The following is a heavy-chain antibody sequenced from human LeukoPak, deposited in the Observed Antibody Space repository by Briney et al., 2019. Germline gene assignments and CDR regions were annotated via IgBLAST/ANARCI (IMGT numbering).Heavy chain of an antibody. J-gene: IGHJ6*02. D-gene: IGHD3-10*01. CDR2: IKQDGSEK. V-gene: IGHV3-7*01. CDR3: AREGLWYCYGSGSYYYYYYGMDV. CDR1: GFTFSSYW. Sequence: GGSLRLSCAASGFTFSSYWMSWVRQAPGKGLEWVANIKQDGSEKYYVDSVKGRFTISRDNAKNSLYLQMNSLRAEDTAVYYCAREGLWYCYGSGSYYYYYYGMDVWGQGTTVTVSS.